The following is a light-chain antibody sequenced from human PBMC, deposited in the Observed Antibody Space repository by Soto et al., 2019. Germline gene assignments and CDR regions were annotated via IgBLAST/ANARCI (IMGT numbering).Light chain of an antibody. CDR3: QQYYSYST. Sequence: DIQMTQSPSTLSASVGDRVTITCRASQSVTSWLAWYQQKPGKAPKLLIYKASSLESGVPSRFSGSGFGTEFTLTISSLQPDDFATYYCQQYYSYSTFGQGTKLEI. J-gene: IGKJ2*01. CDR2: KAS. CDR1: QSVTSW. V-gene: IGKV1-5*03.